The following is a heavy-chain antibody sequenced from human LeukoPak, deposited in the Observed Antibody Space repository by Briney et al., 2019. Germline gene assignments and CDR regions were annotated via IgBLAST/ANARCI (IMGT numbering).Heavy chain of an antibody. Sequence: PGGSLRLSCAASGFIFSNYWMSWVRQALGKGLVWVSRINSDGSSTSYADSVKGRFTISRDNAKNTLYLQMNSLRAEDTAVYYCARDRYSSGWFDYWGQGTLVTVSS. CDR2: INSDGSST. D-gene: IGHD6-19*01. V-gene: IGHV3-74*01. CDR3: ARDRYSSGWFDY. J-gene: IGHJ4*02. CDR1: GFIFSNYW.